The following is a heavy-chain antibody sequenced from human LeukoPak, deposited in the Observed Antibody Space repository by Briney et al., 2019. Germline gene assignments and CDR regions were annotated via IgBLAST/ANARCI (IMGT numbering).Heavy chain of an antibody. Sequence: SETLSLTCAVYGGSFSGYYSGWIRQPPGKGLGWVGEINHSGSTNYNPPPKSRVTISVDTSKNQFSLKLSSVTAADTAVYYCASYDYSNYLTFDYWGQGTLVTVSS. CDR2: INHSGST. D-gene: IGHD4-11*01. J-gene: IGHJ4*02. CDR1: GGSFSGYY. CDR3: ASYDYSNYLTFDY. V-gene: IGHV4-34*01.